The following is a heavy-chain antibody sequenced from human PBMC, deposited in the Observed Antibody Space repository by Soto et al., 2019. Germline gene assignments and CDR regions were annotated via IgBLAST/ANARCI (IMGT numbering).Heavy chain of an antibody. CDR3: AKRGSGSQFDY. J-gene: IGHJ4*02. Sequence: GGSLRLSCAASGFTFSSYAMSWVRQAPGKGLEWVSVISGSGDSTYYADSVKGRFTISRGNSKNTLYLQMNSLRAEDTAVYYCAKRGSGSQFDYWGQGTRVTVSS. D-gene: IGHD1-26*01. V-gene: IGHV3-23*01. CDR2: ISGSGDST. CDR1: GFTFSSYA.